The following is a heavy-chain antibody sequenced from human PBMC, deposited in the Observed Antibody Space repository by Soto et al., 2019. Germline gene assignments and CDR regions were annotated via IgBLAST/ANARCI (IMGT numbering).Heavy chain of an antibody. Sequence: QVQLVESGGGVVQPGRSLRLSCAASGFTFSSYGMHWVRQAPGKGLEWVAVISYDGSNQYYADSVKGRFTISRDNSKNTLYLQMNSLTAEDTAVYYCAKVGLMYYYASSGYYSGTDHFDYWGQGTLVTVSS. CDR1: GFTFSSYG. CDR2: ISYDGSNQ. V-gene: IGHV3-30*18. CDR3: AKVGLMYYYASSGYYSGTDHFDY. J-gene: IGHJ4*02. D-gene: IGHD3-22*01.